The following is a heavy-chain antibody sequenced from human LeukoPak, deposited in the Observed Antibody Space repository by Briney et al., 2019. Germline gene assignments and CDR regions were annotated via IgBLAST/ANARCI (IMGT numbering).Heavy chain of an antibody. Sequence: GGSLRPSCAASGFTFSSYGMHWVRQPPGKGLEWVAVIWYDGTNTYYADSVKGRFTISRDNSKNTLYLQMNSLRAEDTAAYYCARDFCSGGSCYPDAFDIWGQGTMVTVSS. CDR3: ARDFCSGGSCYPDAFDI. V-gene: IGHV3-33*01. D-gene: IGHD2-15*01. CDR1: GFTFSSYG. J-gene: IGHJ3*02. CDR2: IWYDGTNT.